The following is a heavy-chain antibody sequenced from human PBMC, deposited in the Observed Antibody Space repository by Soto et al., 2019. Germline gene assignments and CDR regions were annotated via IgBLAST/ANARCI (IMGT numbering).Heavy chain of an antibody. V-gene: IGHV3-33*01. CDR3: AREIRIAVAGTGWFDP. Sequence: GGSLRLSCAASGFTFSSYGMHWVRQAPGKGLEWVAVIWYDGSNKYYADSVKGRFTISRDNSKNTLYLQMNSLRAEDTAVYYCAREIRIAVAGTGWFDPWGQGTLVTVSS. D-gene: IGHD6-19*01. J-gene: IGHJ5*02. CDR2: IWYDGSNK. CDR1: GFTFSSYG.